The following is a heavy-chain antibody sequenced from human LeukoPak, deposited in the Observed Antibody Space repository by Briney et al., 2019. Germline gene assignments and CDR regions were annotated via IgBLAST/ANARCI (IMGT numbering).Heavy chain of an antibody. CDR3: GRGMRDYYGLDY. CDR1: GFIFSSFW. Sequence: GGSLRLSCAASGFIFSSFWMHWVRQVPGKGLVWVSHINSDGRTTDYADSVRGRFTISRDNAKNTLYLQMNRLTVEDTAVYYCGRGMRDYYGLDYWGQRFLVTVSS. V-gene: IGHV3-74*01. D-gene: IGHD3-10*01. J-gene: IGHJ4*02. CDR2: INSDGRTT.